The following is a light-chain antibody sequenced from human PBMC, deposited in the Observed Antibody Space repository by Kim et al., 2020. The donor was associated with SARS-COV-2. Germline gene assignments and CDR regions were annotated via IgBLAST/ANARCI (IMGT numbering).Light chain of an antibody. CDR2: RNN. CDR3: AAWDDSLSGV. CDR1: SSNIGSNY. V-gene: IGLV1-47*01. Sequence: QSVLTQPPSASGTPGLRVTISCSGSSSNIGSNYVYWYQQLPGTAPKLLIYRNNQRPSGVPDRFSGSKSGTSASLAISGLRSEDEADYYCAAWDDSLSGVFGGGTQLTVL. J-gene: IGLJ2*01.